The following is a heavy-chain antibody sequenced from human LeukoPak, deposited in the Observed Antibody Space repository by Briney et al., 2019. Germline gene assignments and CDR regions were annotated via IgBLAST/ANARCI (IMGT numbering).Heavy chain of an antibody. J-gene: IGHJ4*02. V-gene: IGHV4-39*01. D-gene: IGHD3-22*01. CDR3: ARQTRRYDSSGYRYFYY. CDR1: GGSISSSSYY. Sequence: SETLSLTCTVSGGSISSSSYYWGWIRQPPGKGLEWIGSIYYSGSTYYNPSLKSRVTISVDTSKNQFSLKLSSVTAADTAVYYCARQTRRYDSSGYRYFYYWGQGTLVTVSS. CDR2: IYYSGST.